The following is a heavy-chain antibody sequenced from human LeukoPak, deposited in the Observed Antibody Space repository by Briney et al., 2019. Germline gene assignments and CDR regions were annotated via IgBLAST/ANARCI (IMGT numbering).Heavy chain of an antibody. V-gene: IGHV3-48*01. Sequence: GGSLRLSCAASGFTFSSYNMNWVRRAPGKGLEWVSYISSSSNTIYYADSVKGRFTISRDNAKNSLYLQMNSLRTEDTAVYYCARGLPNYYGMDVWGQGTTVTVSS. CDR3: ARGLPNYYGMDV. CDR2: ISSSSNTI. CDR1: GFTFSSYN. J-gene: IGHJ6*02.